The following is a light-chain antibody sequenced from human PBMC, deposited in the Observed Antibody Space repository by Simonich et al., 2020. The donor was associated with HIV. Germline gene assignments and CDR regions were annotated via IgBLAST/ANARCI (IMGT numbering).Light chain of an antibody. J-gene: IGLJ2*01. CDR2: DVR. V-gene: IGLV2-14*01. CDR3: SSYTSSSTL. CDR1: SRDVGGYNY. Sequence: QSALTQPPSASGSPGQSITISCTGTSRDVGGYNYVSWYQQHPGKAPKLMIYDVRKRPSGVSNRFSGSKSGNPASLTISGLQAEDEADYYCSSYTSSSTLIGGGTKLTVL.